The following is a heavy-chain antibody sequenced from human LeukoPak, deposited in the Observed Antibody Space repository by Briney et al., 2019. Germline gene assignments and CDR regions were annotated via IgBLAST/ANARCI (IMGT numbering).Heavy chain of an antibody. CDR1: GYTFTGYY. CDR3: ARYSSSPHHIDY. Sequence: ASVKVFCKASGYTFTGYYMHWVRQAPGQGLEWMGWINPNSGGTNYAQKFQGRVTMTRDTSISTAYMVLSRLRSDDTAVYYCARYSSSPHHIDYWGQGTLVTVSS. CDR2: INPNSGGT. V-gene: IGHV1-2*02. D-gene: IGHD6-6*01. J-gene: IGHJ4*02.